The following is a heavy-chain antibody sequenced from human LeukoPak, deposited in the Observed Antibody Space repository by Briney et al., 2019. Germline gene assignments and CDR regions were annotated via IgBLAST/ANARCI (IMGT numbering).Heavy chain of an antibody. D-gene: IGHD1-26*01. J-gene: IGHJ4*02. CDR3: ARSPYSGSYFYGSYYFDY. CDR2: ITDIGSI. Sequence: SETLSLTCTVSGGSISSYYWSWIRQPPRKGLEWIAYITDIGSINYNPSLKSRVTISVDTSKNQFSLKLSSVTAADTAVYYCARSPYSGSYFYGSYYFDYWGQGTLATVSS. V-gene: IGHV4-4*08. CDR1: GGSISSYY.